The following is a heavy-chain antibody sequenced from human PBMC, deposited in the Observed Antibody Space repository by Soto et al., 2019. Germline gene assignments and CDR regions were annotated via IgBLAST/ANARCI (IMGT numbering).Heavy chain of an antibody. V-gene: IGHV1-8*01. J-gene: IGHJ4*02. CDR3: VRLFYYGSGSWVE. CDR2: VNPNNGHT. Sequence: QVQLVQSGAEVKKPGASVKVSCKASGYTFTSYDINWVRQATGPGLEWMGWVNPNNGHTGYAQKFQCRVTMTRNTSISTAYMELDSLRSEDTAVYYCVRLFYYGSGSWVEWGQGTLVTVSS. CDR1: GYTFTSYD. D-gene: IGHD3-10*01.